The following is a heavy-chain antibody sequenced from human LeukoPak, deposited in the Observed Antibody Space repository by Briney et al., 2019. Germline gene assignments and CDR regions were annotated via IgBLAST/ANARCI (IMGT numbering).Heavy chain of an antibody. V-gene: IGHV3-21*01. D-gene: IGHD5-18*01. J-gene: IGHJ4*02. CDR3: ARGQEYSYGYVTVAVGY. Sequence: GGSLRLSCAASGFIFSSYSMNWVRQAPGKGLEWVSSISSSSSYIYYADSVKGRFTISRDNAKNSLYLQMNSLRAEDTAVYYCARGQEYSYGYVTVAVGYWGQGTLVTVSS. CDR2: ISSSSSYI. CDR1: GFIFSSYS.